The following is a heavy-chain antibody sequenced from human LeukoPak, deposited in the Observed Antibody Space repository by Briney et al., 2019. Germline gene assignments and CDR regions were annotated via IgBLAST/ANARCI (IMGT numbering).Heavy chain of an antibody. V-gene: IGHV3-23*01. CDR3: AKPHSSSPFTYYYMDV. J-gene: IGHJ6*03. CDR2: ISGSGGST. Sequence: GGSLRLSCAASGFTFSSYAMSWVRQAPGKGLEWVSAISGSGGSTYYADSVKGRFTISRDNSKNTLYLQMNSLRAEDTAVYYCAKPHSSSPFTYYYMDVWGKGTTVTVSS. CDR1: GFTFSSYA. D-gene: IGHD6-6*01.